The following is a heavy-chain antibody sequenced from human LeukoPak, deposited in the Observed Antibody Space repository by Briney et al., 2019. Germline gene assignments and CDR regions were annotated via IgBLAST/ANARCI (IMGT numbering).Heavy chain of an antibody. Sequence: SETLSLTCTVSGGSISSSSYYWGWIRQPPGKGLEWIGSIYYSGSTYYNPSLKSRVTISVDTSKNQFSLKLSSVTAADTAVYYCAREVPMVRDTKEGGFDYWGQGTLVTVSS. CDR2: IYYSGST. J-gene: IGHJ4*02. D-gene: IGHD3-10*01. V-gene: IGHV4-39*07. CDR1: GGSISSSSYY. CDR3: AREVPMVRDTKEGGFDY.